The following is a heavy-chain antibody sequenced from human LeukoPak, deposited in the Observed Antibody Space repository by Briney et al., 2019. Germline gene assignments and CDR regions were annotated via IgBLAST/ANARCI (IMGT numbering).Heavy chain of an antibody. CDR1: GASVSSASY. V-gene: IGHV4-61*01. J-gene: IGHJ5*02. D-gene: IGHD1-26*01. CDR2: IYNGVNT. CDR3: ARSRAFNSGAFDP. Sequence: SETLSLTCTVAGASVSSASYWSWIRQPPGKGVEWIAHIYNGVNTNYNPSLKSRVTISVDTSKNRFSLRLNSVTAADTAVYYCARSRAFNSGAFDPWGQGSLVTVSS.